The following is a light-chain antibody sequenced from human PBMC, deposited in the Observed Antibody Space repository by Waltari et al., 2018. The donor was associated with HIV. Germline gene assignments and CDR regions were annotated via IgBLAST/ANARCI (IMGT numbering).Light chain of an antibody. CDR3: LQDYNYPRT. V-gene: IGKV1-6*02. J-gene: IGKJ2*01. CDR1: QVIRND. CDR2: GAS. Sequence: AIQMTQSPSSLSASIGDRVTITCRASQVIRNDLAWYQQQPGKAPKLLISGASSLQTGVPSRFSGSGSDTDFTLTIDNLQPEDFATYYCLQDYNYPRTFGQGTRLEIK.